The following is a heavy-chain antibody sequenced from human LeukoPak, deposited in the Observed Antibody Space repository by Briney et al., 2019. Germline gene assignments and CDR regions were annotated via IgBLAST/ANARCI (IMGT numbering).Heavy chain of an antibody. J-gene: IGHJ6*02. Sequence: GGSLRLPCSASGFTFSDYPMHWVRQTPGKGLEYVSAISDSGGSTYYADSVTGRFTISRDNSKNTLYLQMSSLRAEDTAVYFCVRGYSFGPYGMDVWGQGTTVTVSS. CDR2: ISDSGGST. D-gene: IGHD2-15*01. CDR3: VRGYSFGPYGMDV. CDR1: GFTFSDYP. V-gene: IGHV3-64D*09.